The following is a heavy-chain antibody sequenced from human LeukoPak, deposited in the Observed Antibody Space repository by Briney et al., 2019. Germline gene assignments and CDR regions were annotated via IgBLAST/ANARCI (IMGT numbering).Heavy chain of an antibody. CDR3: ARDGANYYGSGSYSAYFDY. D-gene: IGHD3-10*01. Sequence: GGSLILSCVASGFTFSSYEMNWVRQAPGKGLEWVSYISSSGDTIFYADSVKGRFTISRDNAKNSLYLQMNSLRAEDTAVYYCARDGANYYGSGSYSAYFDYWGQGTLVTVSS. CDR1: GFTFSSYE. V-gene: IGHV3-48*03. J-gene: IGHJ4*02. CDR2: ISSSGDTI.